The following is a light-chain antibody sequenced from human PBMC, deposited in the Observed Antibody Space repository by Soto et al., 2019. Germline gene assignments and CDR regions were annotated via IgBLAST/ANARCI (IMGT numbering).Light chain of an antibody. CDR1: GSNIGSNT. CDR3: ATWDDSLSAWV. V-gene: IGLV1-44*01. Sequence: QSVLTQPPSASGTPGQRVTISCSGSGSNIGSNTVNWYQQLPGTAPKLLIYNNNQRPSGVPDRFSGSKSGTSASLAISGLQSEDEADYYCATWDDSLSAWVFGGGTKLTVL. CDR2: NNN. J-gene: IGLJ3*02.